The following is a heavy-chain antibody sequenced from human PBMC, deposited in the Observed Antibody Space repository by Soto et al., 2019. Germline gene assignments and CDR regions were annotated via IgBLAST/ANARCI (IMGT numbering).Heavy chain of an antibody. D-gene: IGHD5-18*01. CDR2: INHRGSA. CDR3: ARRYGSCFDY. CDR1: GASVSSTYW. J-gene: IGHJ4*02. V-gene: IGHV4-4*02. Sequence: PSETLSLTRAVSGASVSSTYWWSWVRQPPGKGPEWIGEINHRGSANYNPSLKSRVTISVDTSKNQFSLKLSSVTAADTAVYYCARRYGSCFDYWGQGTLVTVSS.